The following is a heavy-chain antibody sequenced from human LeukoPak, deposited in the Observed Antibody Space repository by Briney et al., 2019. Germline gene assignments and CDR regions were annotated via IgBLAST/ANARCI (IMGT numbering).Heavy chain of an antibody. CDR3: ARAPGITGIDWYFDL. CDR1: GGSISSYY. J-gene: IGHJ2*01. Sequence: TSETLSLTCTVSGGSISSYYWSWLRQPPGKGLEWIGYIYYSGSTNYNPSLKSRVTISVDTSKNQFSLKLSSVTAADTAVYYCARAPGITGIDWYFDLWGRGTLVTVSS. V-gene: IGHV4-59*01. D-gene: IGHD1-20*01. CDR2: IYYSGST.